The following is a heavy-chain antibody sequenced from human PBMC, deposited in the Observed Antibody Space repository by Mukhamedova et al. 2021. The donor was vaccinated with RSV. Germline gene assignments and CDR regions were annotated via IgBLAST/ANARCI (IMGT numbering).Heavy chain of an antibody. D-gene: IGHD1-1*01. V-gene: IGHV3-7*01. CDR3: ARAVSTVTVDY. J-gene: IGHJ4*02. CDR2: INQDGGEE. Sequence: GRQAPGKGLEWVANINQDGGEEYYVDSVEGRFTISRDNAKYSLYLQMNSLRGDDTAVYYCARAVSTVTVDYWGQGTLVTVAS.